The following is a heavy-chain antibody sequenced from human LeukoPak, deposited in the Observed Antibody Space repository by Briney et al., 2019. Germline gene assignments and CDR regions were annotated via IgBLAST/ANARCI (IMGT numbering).Heavy chain of an antibody. CDR2: INPNSGGT. CDR1: GYTFTVYF. CDR3: ARELNYDSSGYYFDY. J-gene: IGHJ4*02. V-gene: IGHV1-2*02. Sequence: VASVNVSCKASGYTFTVYFMHWVRQAPGQGLEWMGWINPNSGGTNYAQKFQGRVTMTRDTSISTAYMELSRLRSDDTAVYYCARELNYDSSGYYFDYWGQGTLVTVSS. D-gene: IGHD3-22*01.